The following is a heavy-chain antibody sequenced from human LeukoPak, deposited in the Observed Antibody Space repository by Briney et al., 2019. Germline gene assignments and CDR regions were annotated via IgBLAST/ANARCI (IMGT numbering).Heavy chain of an antibody. D-gene: IGHD3-10*01. V-gene: IGHV4-34*01. CDR2: INHSGST. CDR1: GGSFSGYY. Sequence: SETLSLTCAVYGGSFSGYYWSWIRQPPGKGLEWIGEINHSGSTNYNPSLKSRVTISVDTSKNQFSLKLSSVTAADTAVYYCAILTMVRGDGWGQGTLVTVSS. J-gene: IGHJ4*02. CDR3: AILTMVRGDG.